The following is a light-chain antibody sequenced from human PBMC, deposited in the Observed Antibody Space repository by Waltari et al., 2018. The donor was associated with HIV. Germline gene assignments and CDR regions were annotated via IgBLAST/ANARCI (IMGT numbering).Light chain of an antibody. Sequence: EIVLTQSPAPLSLSPGERATLSCRASPSVSSYLAWYQQKPGQAPRLLIYDASNRATGIPARFSGSGSGTDFTLTISSLEPEDFAVYYCQQRSNWLTFGGGTKVEIK. CDR2: DAS. CDR1: PSVSSY. J-gene: IGKJ4*01. V-gene: IGKV3-11*01. CDR3: QQRSNWLT.